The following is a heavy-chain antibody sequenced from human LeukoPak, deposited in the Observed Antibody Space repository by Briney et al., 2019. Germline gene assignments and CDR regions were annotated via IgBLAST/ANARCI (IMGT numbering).Heavy chain of an antibody. CDR1: GFTFSSYS. J-gene: IGHJ4*02. Sequence: GGSLRLSCAASGFTFSSYSMNWVRQAPGKGLEWVSSISSSSSYIYYADSVKGRFTISRDNAKNSLYLQMNSLRAEDTAVHYCARQKRGYYFDYWGQGTLVTVSS. V-gene: IGHV3-21*01. CDR3: ARQKRGYYFDY. CDR2: ISSSSSYI.